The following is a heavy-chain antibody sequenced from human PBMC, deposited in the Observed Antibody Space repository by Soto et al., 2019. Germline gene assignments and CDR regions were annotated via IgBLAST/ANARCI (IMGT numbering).Heavy chain of an antibody. CDR2: IWYDGSNK. D-gene: IGHD2-15*01. J-gene: IGHJ6*02. V-gene: IGHV3-33*01. Sequence: GGSLRLSCAASGFTFSSYGMHWVRQAPGKGLEWVAVIWYDGSNKYYADSVKGRFTISRDNSKNTLYLQMNSLRAEDTAVYYCARDRGCSGGSCYHIYYYYGMDVWGQGTTVTVSS. CDR1: GFTFSSYG. CDR3: ARDRGCSGGSCYHIYYYYGMDV.